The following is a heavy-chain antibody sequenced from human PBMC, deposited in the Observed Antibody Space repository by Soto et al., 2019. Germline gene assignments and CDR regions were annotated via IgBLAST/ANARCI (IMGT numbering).Heavy chain of an antibody. CDR3: ARRTDAYNWADY. D-gene: IGHD1-1*01. CDR1: GFMFSSHW. J-gene: IGHJ4*02. V-gene: IGHV3-74*01. Sequence: GGSLRLSCAASGFMFSSHWMHWVRQAPGKGRVWVSRISADGSNTNYADSVKGRFTISRDNARNTLFLQMNSLTAEDTAVYYCARRTDAYNWADYWGQGTLVTVSS. CDR2: ISADGSNT.